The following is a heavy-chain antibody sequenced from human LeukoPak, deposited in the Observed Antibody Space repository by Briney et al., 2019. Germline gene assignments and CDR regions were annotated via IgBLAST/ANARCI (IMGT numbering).Heavy chain of an antibody. V-gene: IGHV4-39*01. CDR3: ARGPLVGSYTYSFDY. D-gene: IGHD1-26*01. CDR1: GGSISSSSYY. CDR2: IYYSRST. J-gene: IGHJ4*02. Sequence: SETLSLTCTVSGGSISSSSYYWGWIRQPPGKGLEWIGSIYYSRSTYYNPSLKSRVTISVDTSKNQFSLKLSSVTAADTAVYYCARGPLVGSYTYSFDYWGQGTLVTVSS.